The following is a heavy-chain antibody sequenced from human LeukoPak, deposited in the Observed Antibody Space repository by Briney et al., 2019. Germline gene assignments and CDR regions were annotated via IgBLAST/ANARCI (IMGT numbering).Heavy chain of an antibody. Sequence: PGGSLRLSCAASGFTFSDYGMHWVRQAPGKGLEWVTFLPYDGSNKYYVESVKGRFTISRDNSKNTLYLQMNSLRAEDTAVYYCAKGPYYYDSSGYSRRWFDPWGQGTLVTVSS. CDR2: LPYDGSNK. D-gene: IGHD3-22*01. CDR3: AKGPYYYDSSGYSRRWFDP. J-gene: IGHJ5*02. V-gene: IGHV3-30*02. CDR1: GFTFSDYG.